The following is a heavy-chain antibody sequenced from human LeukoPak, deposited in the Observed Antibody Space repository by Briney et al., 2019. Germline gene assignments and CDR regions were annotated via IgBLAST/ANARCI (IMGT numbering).Heavy chain of an antibody. CDR3: ARDMPEYYYDSSGWSAFDI. J-gene: IGHJ3*02. CDR1: GFSVSSNY. Sequence: GGSLRLSCAASGFSVSSNYMTWVRQAPGKGLEWVSIIYNGGGTYYTDSVKGRFTISRDNSKNTLYLQMNSLRAEDTAVYYCARDMPEYYYDSSGWSAFDIWGQGTMVTVSS. D-gene: IGHD3-22*01. V-gene: IGHV3-53*01. CDR2: IYNGGGT.